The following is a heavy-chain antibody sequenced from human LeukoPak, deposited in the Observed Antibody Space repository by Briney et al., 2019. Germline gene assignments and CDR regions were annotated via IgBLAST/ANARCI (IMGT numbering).Heavy chain of an antibody. J-gene: IGHJ4*02. CDR3: ARDINWGDFDY. Sequence: GGSLRLSCAASGFSFTTYGMHWVRQAPGKGLEWVAVISHDGSNAFYAVSVKGRFTVSRDNYKNTVLLQMNSLRAEDTAVYYCARDINWGDFDYWGQGTLVTVSS. CDR2: ISHDGSNA. D-gene: IGHD7-27*01. CDR1: GFSFTTYG. V-gene: IGHV3-33*01.